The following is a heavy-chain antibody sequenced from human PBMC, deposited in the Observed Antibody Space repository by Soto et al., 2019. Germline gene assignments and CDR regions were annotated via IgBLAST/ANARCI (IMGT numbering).Heavy chain of an antibody. J-gene: IGHJ6*02. CDR1: GFTFSDYY. Sequence: PGGSLRLSCVASGFTFSDYYMTWIRQAPGKGLEWVSYISSNGVSMYYGDSVKGRFTISRDDAENSLHLQMNSLRAEDTAVYYCARLASLGHPYYFGMDVWGQGTTVTDSS. V-gene: IGHV3-11*01. CDR3: ARLASLGHPYYFGMDV. CDR2: ISSNGVSM.